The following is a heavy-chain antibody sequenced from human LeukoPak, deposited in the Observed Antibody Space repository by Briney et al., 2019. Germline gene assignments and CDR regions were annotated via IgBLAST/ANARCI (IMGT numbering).Heavy chain of an antibody. Sequence: ASVKVSCKASGYTFTGYYMHWVRQAPGQGLEWMGLINPNSGGTNYAQKLQGRVTMTTDTSTSTAYMELRSLRSDDTAVYYCAREGAGTYYPLDYWGQGTLVTVSS. D-gene: IGHD1-26*01. V-gene: IGHV1-2*02. J-gene: IGHJ4*02. CDR3: AREGAGTYYPLDY. CDR1: GYTFTGYY. CDR2: INPNSGGT.